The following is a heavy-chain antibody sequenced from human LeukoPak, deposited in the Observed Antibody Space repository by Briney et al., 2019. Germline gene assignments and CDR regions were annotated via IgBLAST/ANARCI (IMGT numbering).Heavy chain of an antibody. CDR2: IYYSGST. Sequence: SGTLSLTCAVSGGSISSSNWWSWVRQPPGKGLEWIGSIYYSGSTYYNPSLKSRVTISVDTSKNQFSLKLSSVTAADTAVYYCATYDSSGYYYPVYDYWGQGTLVTVSS. CDR3: ATYDSSGYYYPVYDY. V-gene: IGHV4-4*02. CDR1: GGSISSSNW. J-gene: IGHJ4*02. D-gene: IGHD3-22*01.